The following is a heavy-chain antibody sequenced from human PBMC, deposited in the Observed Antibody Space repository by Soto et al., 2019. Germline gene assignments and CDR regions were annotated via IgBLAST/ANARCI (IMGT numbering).Heavy chain of an antibody. D-gene: IGHD3-3*01. CDR2: IIPLFGTT. V-gene: IGHV1-69*06. CDR3: ARGDTIFESSERYYHYGLDV. CDR1: EGTFYSYV. J-gene: IGHJ6*02. Sequence: QVKLVQSRAEVKKPGSSVRVSCKASEGTFYSYVVSWVRQAPGQGLQWMGGIIPLFGTTNYAHQLEGRVTITADTSTTTAYMELSGLRPGDTAVYYCARGDTIFESSERYYHYGLDVWGQGTTVIVSS.